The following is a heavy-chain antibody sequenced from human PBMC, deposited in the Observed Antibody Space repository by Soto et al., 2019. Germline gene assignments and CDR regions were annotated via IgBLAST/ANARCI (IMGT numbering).Heavy chain of an antibody. Sequence: PGGSLRLSCAVSGFTFDDYTMHWIRQAPEKGLEWVSIISWDGGSTYYADSVKGRLTISRDNSKNSLYLQMNSLRTEVSAFYYCAKDPYYGSGLDYWGQGTLVTVSS. CDR1: GFTFDDYT. J-gene: IGHJ4*02. D-gene: IGHD3-10*01. V-gene: IGHV3-43*01. CDR2: ISWDGGST. CDR3: AKDPYYGSGLDY.